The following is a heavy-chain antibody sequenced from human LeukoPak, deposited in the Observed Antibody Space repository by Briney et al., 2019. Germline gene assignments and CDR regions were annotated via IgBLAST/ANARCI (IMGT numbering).Heavy chain of an antibody. Sequence: SVKVSCKASGGTFSSYAISWVRQAPGQGLEWMGGIIPIFGTANYAQKFQGRVTITTDESTSTAYMELSSLRSEDTAVYYCASWMYSSSSLFDYWGQGTLVTVCS. CDR1: GGTFSSYA. CDR3: ASWMYSSSSLFDY. D-gene: IGHD6-6*01. CDR2: IIPIFGTA. V-gene: IGHV1-69*05. J-gene: IGHJ4*02.